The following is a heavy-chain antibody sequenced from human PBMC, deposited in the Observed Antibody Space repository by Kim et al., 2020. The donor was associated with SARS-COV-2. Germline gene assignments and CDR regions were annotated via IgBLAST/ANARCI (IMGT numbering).Heavy chain of an antibody. Sequence: GGSLRLSCAASGFTFSSYGMHWVRQAPGKGLEWVSDISSSSNTYYSEDVVSGRGIFTRDTDKYLHSQHMNMSSEDTEVEYCCTSGSSIMVDDDYY. J-gene: IGHJ6*01. CDR3: CTSGSSIMVDDDYY. CDR2: ISSSSNTY. CDR1: GFTFSSYG. D-gene: IGHD2-2*01. V-gene: IGHV3-48*01.